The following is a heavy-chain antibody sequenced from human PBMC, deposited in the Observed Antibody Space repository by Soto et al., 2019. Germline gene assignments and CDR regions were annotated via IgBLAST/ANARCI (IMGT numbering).Heavy chain of an antibody. J-gene: IGHJ6*02. CDR1: GGTFSSYA. CDR3: ARDTGLDCSSTSRYVGDYYYSGMDV. V-gene: IGHV1-69*13. Sequence: SVKVSCKASGGTFSSYAISWVRQAPGQGLEWMGGIIPIFGTANYAQKFQGRVTITADESTSTAYMELSSLRSEDTAVYYCARDTGLDCSSTSRYVGDYYYSGMDVWGQGTTVTVSS. CDR2: IIPIFGTA. D-gene: IGHD2-2*01.